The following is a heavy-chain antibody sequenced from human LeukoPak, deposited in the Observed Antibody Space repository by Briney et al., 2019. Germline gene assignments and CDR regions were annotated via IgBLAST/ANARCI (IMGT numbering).Heavy chain of an antibody. CDR1: GFTCSSYW. CDR3: GRRGSYLDY. Sequence: PGGSLRLSCAASGFTCSSYWMNCVRQAPGKGLEWVSTIKEDGSEKYYVDSVKGRFTISRDNAKDSLYLQLNSMRAEDTAVYYCGRRGSYLDYWGQGTLVTVSS. D-gene: IGHD1-26*01. V-gene: IGHV3-7*01. CDR2: IKEDGSEK. J-gene: IGHJ4*02.